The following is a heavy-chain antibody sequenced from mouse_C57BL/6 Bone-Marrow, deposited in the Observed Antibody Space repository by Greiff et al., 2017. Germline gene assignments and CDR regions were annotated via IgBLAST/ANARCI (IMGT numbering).Heavy chain of an antibody. Sequence: DVKLQESGPGLAKPSQTLSLTCSVTGYSITSDYWNWIRKFPGNKLEYMGYISYSGSTYYNPSHNSRIPITRDTSKNQYYLQFNSVTTDDTATCYCAKYKWDYDNFDYWGQGTTLTVSS. D-gene: IGHD2-4*01. V-gene: IGHV3-8*01. J-gene: IGHJ2*01. CDR3: AKYKWDYDNFDY. CDR2: ISYSGST. CDR1: GYSITSDY.